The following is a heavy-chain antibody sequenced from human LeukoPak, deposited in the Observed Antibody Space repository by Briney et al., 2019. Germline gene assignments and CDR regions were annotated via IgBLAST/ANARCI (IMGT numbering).Heavy chain of an antibody. J-gene: IGHJ4*02. D-gene: IGHD1-7*01. CDR2: INAGNGNT. CDR3: ARDGRASRYNWNYGDY. V-gene: IGHV1-3*01. CDR1: GYTFTGYY. Sequence: ASVKVSCKTSGYTFTGYYMHWVRQAPGQRLEWMGWINAGNGNTKYSQKFQGRVTITRDTSASTAYMELSSLRSEDTAVYYCARDGRASRYNWNYGDYWGQGTLVTVSS.